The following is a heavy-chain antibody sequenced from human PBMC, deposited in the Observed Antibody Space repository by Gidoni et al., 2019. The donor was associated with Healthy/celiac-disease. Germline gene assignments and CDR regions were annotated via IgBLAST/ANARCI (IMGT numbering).Heavy chain of an antibody. Sequence: QVQLVESGGGVVQPGRSLRLSCAASGFTFSSYGMHWVRQAPGKGLEWWEVIWYDGSNKYYADSVKGRFTISRDNSKNTLYLQMNSLRAEDTAVYYCAREPNYYDSSGYYFFHAFDIWGQGTMGTVSS. CDR2: IWYDGSNK. CDR1: GFTFSSYG. V-gene: IGHV3-33*01. J-gene: IGHJ3*02. D-gene: IGHD3-22*01. CDR3: AREPNYYDSSGYYFFHAFDI.